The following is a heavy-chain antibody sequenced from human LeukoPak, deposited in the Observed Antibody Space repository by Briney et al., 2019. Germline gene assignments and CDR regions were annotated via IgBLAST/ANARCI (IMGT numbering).Heavy chain of an antibody. CDR1: GYTFTGYY. CDR3: ARDGGGEQLGDY. CDR2: IIPIFGTA. Sequence: SVKVSCKASGYTFTGYYMHWVRQAPGQGLEWMGGIIPIFGTANYAQKFQGRVTITADKSTSTAYMELSSLRSEDTAVYYCARDGGGEQLGDYWGQGTLVTVSS. J-gene: IGHJ4*02. D-gene: IGHD6-6*01. V-gene: IGHV1-69*06.